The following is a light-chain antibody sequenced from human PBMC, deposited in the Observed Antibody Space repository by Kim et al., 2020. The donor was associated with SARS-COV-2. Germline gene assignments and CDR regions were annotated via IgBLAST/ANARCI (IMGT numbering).Light chain of an antibody. CDR2: VNSDGTH. CDR1: SGHSSNA. J-gene: IGLJ3*02. CDR3: QTWGTGIRV. V-gene: IGLV4-69*01. Sequence: ASVKLTCTLSSGHSSNAIAWHQQQPEKGPRYLMKVNSDGTHNKADGIPDRFSGSSSGAERYLIIPSLQSEDEADYYCQTWGTGIRVFGGGTQLTVL.